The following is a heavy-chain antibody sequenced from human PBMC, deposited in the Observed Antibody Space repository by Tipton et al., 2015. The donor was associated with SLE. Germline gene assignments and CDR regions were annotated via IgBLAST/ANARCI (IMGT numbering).Heavy chain of an antibody. CDR3: AREGSYYYDSSGYDHTHFDY. J-gene: IGHJ4*02. V-gene: IGHV5-51*03. D-gene: IGHD3-22*01. CDR1: GYSFTSYW. CDR2: IYPGDSDT. Sequence: QLVQSGAEVKKPGESLKISCKGSGYSFTSYWIGWVRQMPGKGLEWMGIIYPGDSDTRYSPSFQDQVTISADKSISTAYLQWSSLKASDTAMYYCAREGSYYYDSSGYDHTHFDYWGQGTLVTVSS.